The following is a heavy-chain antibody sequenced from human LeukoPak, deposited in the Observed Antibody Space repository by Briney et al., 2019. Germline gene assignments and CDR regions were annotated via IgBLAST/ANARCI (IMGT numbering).Heavy chain of an antibody. V-gene: IGHV3-73*01. J-gene: IGHJ4*02. D-gene: IGHD4-17*01. CDR2: IRNKANSYAT. CDR1: GFTFSGSA. Sequence: QPGGSLRLSCAASGFTFSGSAMHWVRQASGKGLEWVGRIRNKANSYATAYAASVEGRFTISRDDSKNTAYLQMNSLKTEDTAVYYCTTFDYGDYGGYWGQGTLVTVSS. CDR3: TTFDYGDYGGY.